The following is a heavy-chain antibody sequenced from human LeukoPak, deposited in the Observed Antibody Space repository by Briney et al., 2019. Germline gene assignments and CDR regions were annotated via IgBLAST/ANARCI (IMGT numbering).Heavy chain of an antibody. J-gene: IGHJ4*02. CDR2: IYYSGST. CDR3: ARAEEQLNFDY. CDR1: GVSISSGDYY. V-gene: IGHV4-30-4*01. Sequence: RPSETLSLTCTVSGVSISSGDYYWRWIRQPPRKGLEWIGYIYYSGSTYYNPSLKSRVTISVDTSKNQFSLKLSSVTAADTAVYYCARAEEQLNFDYWGQGTLVTVSS. D-gene: IGHD6-6*01.